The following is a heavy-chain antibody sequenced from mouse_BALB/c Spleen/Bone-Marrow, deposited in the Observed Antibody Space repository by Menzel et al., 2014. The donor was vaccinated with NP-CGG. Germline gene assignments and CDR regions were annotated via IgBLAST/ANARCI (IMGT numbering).Heavy chain of an antibody. Sequence: QVQLKQSGAELVKPGASVKLSCKASGYTFTSYWIHWVKQRPGQGLEWIGEINPSNGRTNYNEKFKSKATLTVDKSSSTAYMQPSSLTSEDSAVYYCARLLLRFYALDYWGQGTSVTVSS. V-gene: IGHV1S81*02. CDR3: ARLLLRFYALDY. CDR2: INPSNGRT. D-gene: IGHD1-1*01. CDR1: GYTFTSYW. J-gene: IGHJ4*01.